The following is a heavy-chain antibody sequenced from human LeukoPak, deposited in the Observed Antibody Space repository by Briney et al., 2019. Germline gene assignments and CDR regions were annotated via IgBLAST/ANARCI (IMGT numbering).Heavy chain of an antibody. CDR3: ARAVAGRPHFDY. CDR1: GGPFSGFS. V-gene: IGHV4-59*08. CDR2: IYYSGST. Sequence: PSETLSLTCVVNGGPFSGFSWTWIRQPPGKGLEWIGYIYYSGSTNYNPSLKSRVTISVDTSKNQFSLKLSSVTAADTAVYYCARAVAGRPHFDYWGQGTLVTVSS. J-gene: IGHJ4*02. D-gene: IGHD6-19*01.